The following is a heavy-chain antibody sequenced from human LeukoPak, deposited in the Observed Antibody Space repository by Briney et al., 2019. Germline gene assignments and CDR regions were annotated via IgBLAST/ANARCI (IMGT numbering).Heavy chain of an antibody. Sequence: ASVTLSSKASAYTFTSYYMHWVRHAPGQGLEWRGWINPNSGGKNYEQKYQGRVTMPSDTSISTAYMERSRLRSDDTAVYYCARAYYYDSSGYSYPHFDYWGQGTLVTVSS. V-gene: IGHV1-2*02. D-gene: IGHD3-22*01. CDR1: AYTFTSYY. J-gene: IGHJ4*02. CDR2: INPNSGGK. CDR3: ARAYYYDSSGYSYPHFDY.